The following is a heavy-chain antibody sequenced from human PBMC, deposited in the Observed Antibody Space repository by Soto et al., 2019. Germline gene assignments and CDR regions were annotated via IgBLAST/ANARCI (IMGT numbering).Heavy chain of an antibody. D-gene: IGHD3-10*01. CDR1: GYTFTSYA. V-gene: IGHV1-3*01. CDR3: ARDRDSGSGSYYFDY. CDR2: INAGNGNT. J-gene: IGHJ4*02. Sequence: GASVKVSCKASGYTFTSYAMHWVRQAPGQRLEWMGWINAGNGNTKYSQKFQGRVTITRDTSASAAYMELSSLRSEDTAVYYCARDRDSGSGSYYFDYWGQGTLVTVSS.